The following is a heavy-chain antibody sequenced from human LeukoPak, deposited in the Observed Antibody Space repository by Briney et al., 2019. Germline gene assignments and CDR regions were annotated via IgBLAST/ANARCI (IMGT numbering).Heavy chain of an antibody. CDR3: ARDPMAGTAMVNFDY. D-gene: IGHD5-18*01. Sequence: ASVKVSCKASGYTFTGYYMHWVRQAPGQGLEWMGWINPNSGGTNYAQKFQGRVTMTRDTSISTAYMELSRLRSDDTAVYYCARDPMAGTAMVNFDYWGQGTLVTVSP. V-gene: IGHV1-2*02. J-gene: IGHJ4*02. CDR1: GYTFTGYY. CDR2: INPNSGGT.